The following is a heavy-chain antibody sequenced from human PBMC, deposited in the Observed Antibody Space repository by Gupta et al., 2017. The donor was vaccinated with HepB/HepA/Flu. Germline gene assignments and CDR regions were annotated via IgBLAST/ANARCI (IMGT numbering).Heavy chain of an antibody. J-gene: IGHJ4*02. CDR3: AKDYRWIQLWLGIDY. CDR1: GFTFSSYG. CDR2: ISYDGSNK. Sequence: QVQLVESGGGVVQPGRSLRLSCAASGFTFSSYGLHWVRQAPGKGLEWVAVISYDGSNKYYADSVKGRFTISRDNSKNTLYLQMNSLRAEDTAVYYCAKDYRWIQLWLGIDYWGQGTLVTVSS. D-gene: IGHD5-18*01. V-gene: IGHV3-30*18.